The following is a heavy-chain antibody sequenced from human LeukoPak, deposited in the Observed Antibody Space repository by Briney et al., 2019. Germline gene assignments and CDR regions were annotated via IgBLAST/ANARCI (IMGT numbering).Heavy chain of an antibody. V-gene: IGHV1-3*01. D-gene: IGHD3-9*01. Sequence: ASVKVSCKASGYTFTTYAMHWVRQAPGQRLEWMGWINAGNGNTKYSQKFQGRVTITRDTSASTAYMELSSLRSEDTAMYYCARGAIVIYDILAGPDYWGQGTLVTVSS. CDR2: INAGNGNT. CDR3: ARGAIVIYDILAGPDY. J-gene: IGHJ4*02. CDR1: GYTFTTYA.